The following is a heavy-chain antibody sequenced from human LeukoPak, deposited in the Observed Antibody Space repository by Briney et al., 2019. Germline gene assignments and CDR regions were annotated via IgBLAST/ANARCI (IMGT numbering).Heavy chain of an antibody. CDR2: ISSSGGHI. V-gene: IGHV3-21*01. CDR3: ARGVDY. Sequence: PGGSLRLSCAASGFTFSSYTMNWVRQAPGKGLEWVSSISSSGGHIYYADSVKGRLTVSRDNAKNSLYLQMNSLRADDTAVYYCARGVDYWGQGTLVSVSS. J-gene: IGHJ4*02. CDR1: GFTFSSYT.